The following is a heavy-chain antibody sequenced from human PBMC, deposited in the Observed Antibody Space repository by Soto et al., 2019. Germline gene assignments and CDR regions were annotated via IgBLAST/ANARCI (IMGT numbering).Heavy chain of an antibody. J-gene: IGHJ4*02. Sequence: QVQLQESGPGLLKPSETLSLTCSVSGGSVSDKTYYWSWIRQPPGKELEWMGYIYYSGTTNYNPSLKRRVTISVDTSKNQFSLRLSSVTAADTALYYCARTTAVPNTLRSRYYFDYWGQGTLVTVSS. D-gene: IGHD4-17*01. CDR2: IYYSGTT. CDR3: ARTTAVPNTLRSRYYFDY. CDR1: GGSVSDKTYY. V-gene: IGHV4-61*01.